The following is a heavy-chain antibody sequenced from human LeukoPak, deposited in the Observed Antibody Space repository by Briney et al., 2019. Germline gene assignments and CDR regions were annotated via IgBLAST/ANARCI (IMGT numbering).Heavy chain of an antibody. CDR1: GFTFSTHW. Sequence: PGGSLRLSCAAPGFTFSTHWMYWVRQAPGKELVWVSRISGDGSMTSYADSVKGRFTISRDNAEDTLFLQMTSLRVEDTALYFCASLLTPYHGSGGGGMDVWGQGTTVTVSS. D-gene: IGHD3-10*01. J-gene: IGHJ6*02. V-gene: IGHV3-74*01. CDR3: ASLLTPYHGSGGGGMDV. CDR2: ISGDGSMT.